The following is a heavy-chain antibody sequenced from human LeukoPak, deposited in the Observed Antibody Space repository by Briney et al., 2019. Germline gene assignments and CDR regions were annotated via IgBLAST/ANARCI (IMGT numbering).Heavy chain of an antibody. CDR1: GFVFSSCG. CDR2: MSYDGSEK. J-gene: IGHJ4*02. Sequence: PGGSLRLSCAASGFVFSSCGMHWVRQAPGKGLQWVAFMSYDGSEKYNADSVKGRFTISRDNSERMLYLQMNSLRGEDTGVYYCATEGLVPAALRSPLLDYWGQGTPVTVSS. D-gene: IGHD2-2*01. CDR3: ATEGLVPAALRSPLLDY. V-gene: IGHV3-30*03.